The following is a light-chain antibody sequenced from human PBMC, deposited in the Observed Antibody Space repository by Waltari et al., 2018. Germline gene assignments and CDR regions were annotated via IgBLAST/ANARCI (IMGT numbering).Light chain of an antibody. CDR1: QSVSSN. Sequence: ELVMTQSPATLSVSPGERATLSCRASQSVSSNLAWYQQKPGQAPRLLIYWASTRESWVPDRFSGSGSGTDFTLTVSSLQAEDVAVYYCHQYYTTPYTFGQGTKLEIK. J-gene: IGKJ2*01. CDR3: HQYYTTPYT. V-gene: IGKV3-15*01. CDR2: WAS.